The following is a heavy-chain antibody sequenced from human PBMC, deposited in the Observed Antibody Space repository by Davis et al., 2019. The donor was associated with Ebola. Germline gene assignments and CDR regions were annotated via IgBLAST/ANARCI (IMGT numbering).Heavy chain of an antibody. J-gene: IGHJ6*02. CDR3: ARQALWNGYIYGLDV. CDR1: GGSISSYY. Sequence: SETLSLTCTVSGGSISSYYWSWIRQPPGKGLEWIGYIYYSGSTNYNPSLKSRVTISVDTSKNEISLKLTSVTAADTAVYFCARQALWNGYIYGLDVWGQGTTVIVSS. D-gene: IGHD3-3*01. CDR2: IYYSGST. V-gene: IGHV4-59*08.